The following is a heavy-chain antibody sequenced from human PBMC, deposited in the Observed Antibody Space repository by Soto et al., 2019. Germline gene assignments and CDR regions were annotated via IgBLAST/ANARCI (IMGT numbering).Heavy chain of an antibody. J-gene: IGHJ4*02. CDR2: IKQDGSEK. CDR1: GYTFTNYG. V-gene: IGHV3-7*04. CDR3: ARDLASTTIPNY. D-gene: IGHD4-17*01. Sequence: GASVKVSCKASGYTFTNYGVSWVRQAPGKGLEWVANIKQDGSEKYYVDSVKGRFTISRDNAKNSLYLQMNSLRAEDTAVYYCARDLASTTIPNYWGQGTLVTVSS.